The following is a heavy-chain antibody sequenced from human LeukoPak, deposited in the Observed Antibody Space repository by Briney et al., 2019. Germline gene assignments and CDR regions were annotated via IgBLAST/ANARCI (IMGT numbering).Heavy chain of an antibody. Sequence: PGGSLRLSCAASGFTFKDYNMHWVRQAPGKGLEWVAVISYDGNNEYYTDSVKGRFTISRDNSKNTLYLQMKSLRAEDTAVYYCAKGGGYEAQYYYYYLDVWGKGTTVTISS. CDR3: AKGGGYEAQYYYYYLDV. CDR2: ISYDGNNE. CDR1: GFTFKDYN. J-gene: IGHJ6*03. D-gene: IGHD5-12*01. V-gene: IGHV3-30*18.